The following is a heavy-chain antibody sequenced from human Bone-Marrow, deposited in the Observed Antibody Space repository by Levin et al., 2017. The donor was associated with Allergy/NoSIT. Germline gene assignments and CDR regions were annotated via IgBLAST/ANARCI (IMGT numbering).Heavy chain of an antibody. J-gene: IGHJ3*02. D-gene: IGHD2-15*01. V-gene: IGHV3-7*04. Sequence: PGESLKISCVASGYMYWMSWVRQSPGKGLEWVANIKEDGSQTNYVDSVKGRFTISRDNAKNSLYLQMNSLRAEDTAVYYCARHLVGIRAFDIWGQGTTVTVSS. CDR2: IKEDGSQT. CDR1: GYMYW. CDR3: ARHLVGIRAFDI.